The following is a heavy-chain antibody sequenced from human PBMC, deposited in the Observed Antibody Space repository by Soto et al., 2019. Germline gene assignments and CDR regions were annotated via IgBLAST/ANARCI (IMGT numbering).Heavy chain of an antibody. D-gene: IGHD3-10*01. CDR3: ESLSYYYGSGSYYRHWFDP. J-gene: IGHJ6*04. CDR1: GGSVSSYY. CDR2: IYYSEST. Sequence: SETLSLTCTVSGGSVSSYYWSWIRQSPGKGLEWIGYIYYSESTKYKPSLKSRDTISVDTSKNQFSLKMTSATAADTAVYYYESLSYYYGSGSYYRHWFDPWGKGTTVTVSS. V-gene: IGHV4-59*08.